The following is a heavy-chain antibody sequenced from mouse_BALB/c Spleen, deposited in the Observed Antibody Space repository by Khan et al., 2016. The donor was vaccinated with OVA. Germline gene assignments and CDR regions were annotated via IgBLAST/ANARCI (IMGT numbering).Heavy chain of an antibody. Sequence: EVQLQQSGPDLVKPGASVKMSCKASGYSFTGYYMNWVKQSHGKSLECIGRVNPNTGNTNYNQKFRGKALLIVDTSSSTAYMELRSLTSEDSAVYYCARWYDFFAYWGQGTLVTVSA. CDR3: ARWYDFFAY. J-gene: IGHJ3*01. V-gene: IGHV1-26*01. D-gene: IGHD2-14*01. CDR1: GYSFTGYY. CDR2: VNPNTGNT.